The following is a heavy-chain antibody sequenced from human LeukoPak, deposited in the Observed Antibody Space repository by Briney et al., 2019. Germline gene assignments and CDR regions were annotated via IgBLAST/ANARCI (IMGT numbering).Heavy chain of an antibody. CDR2: INAGNGNT. J-gene: IGHJ4*02. CDR1: GYTFTSYA. V-gene: IGHV1-3*01. D-gene: IGHD2-2*02. CDR3: ARDLAIPSRYPSY. Sequence: ASVKVSCKASGYTFTSYAMHWVRQAPGQRLEWMGWINAGNGNTKYSQKFQGRVTITRDTSTSTAYMELRSLRSGDTAVYYCARDLAIPSRYPSYWGQGTLVTVSS.